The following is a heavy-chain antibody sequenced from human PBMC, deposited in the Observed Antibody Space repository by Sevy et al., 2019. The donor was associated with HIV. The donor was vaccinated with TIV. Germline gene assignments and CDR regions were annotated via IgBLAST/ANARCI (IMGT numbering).Heavy chain of an antibody. Sequence: ASVKVSCRASVYTFSNFGLHWVRQAPGQGLEWLGWISTYNGNTIYAQKLQDRVTMTTDTSTSTAYMVLRSLKSDDTAMYYCARDSRPYYYDSSGYLDAFDIWGQGTMVTVSS. CDR3: ARDSRPYYYDSSGYLDAFDI. CDR1: VYTFSNFG. CDR2: ISTYNGNT. V-gene: IGHV1-18*04. D-gene: IGHD3-22*01. J-gene: IGHJ3*02.